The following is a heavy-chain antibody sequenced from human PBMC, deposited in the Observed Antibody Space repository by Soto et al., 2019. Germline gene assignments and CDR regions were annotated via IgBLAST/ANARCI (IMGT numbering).Heavy chain of an antibody. Sequence: SLRLSCAASGFTFDDYAMHWVRQAPGKGLEWVSGISWNSGSIGYADSVKGRFTISRDNAKNSLYLQMNSLRAEDTALYYCAKDFKPYCSSTSCYRPYYFDYWGQGTLVTVSS. CDR3: AKDFKPYCSSTSCYRPYYFDY. V-gene: IGHV3-9*01. CDR1: GFTFDDYA. CDR2: ISWNSGSI. D-gene: IGHD2-2*01. J-gene: IGHJ4*02.